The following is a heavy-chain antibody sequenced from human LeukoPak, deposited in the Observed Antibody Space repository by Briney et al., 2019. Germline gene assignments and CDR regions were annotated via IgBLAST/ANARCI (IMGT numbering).Heavy chain of an antibody. J-gene: IGHJ6*02. CDR1: GYTFTSYA. D-gene: IGHD3-22*01. Sequence: GASVKVSCKASGYTFTSYAMNWVRQAPGQGLEWMGWIYTNTGNPTYAQGFTGRFVFSLDTSVSTAYLQISSLKAEGTAVYYCARVGGYLLYYYYYYGMDVWGQGTTVTVSS. CDR2: IYTNTGNP. CDR3: ARVGGYLLYYYYYYGMDV. V-gene: IGHV7-4-1*02.